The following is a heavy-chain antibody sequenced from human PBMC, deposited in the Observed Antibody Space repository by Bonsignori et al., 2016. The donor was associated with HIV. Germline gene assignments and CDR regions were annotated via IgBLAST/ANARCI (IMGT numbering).Heavy chain of an antibody. J-gene: IGHJ4*02. CDR3: ARDNNCGGSCWRSIPLGY. Sequence: GESLKISCAASGFTFSSYWMHWVRQAPGKGLVWVSRINSDGSSTSYADSVKGRFTISRDNAKNTLYLQMNSLRAEDTAVYYCARDNNCGGSCWRSIPLGYWGQGTLVTVSS. CDR2: INSDGSST. CDR1: GFTFSSYW. D-gene: IGHD2-15*01. V-gene: IGHV3-74*01.